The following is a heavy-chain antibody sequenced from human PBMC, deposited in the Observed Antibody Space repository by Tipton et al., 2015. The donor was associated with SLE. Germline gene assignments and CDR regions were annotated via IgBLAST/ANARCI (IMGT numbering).Heavy chain of an antibody. CDR3: ARGAGDSPDAFDI. CDR2: IYYGGST. J-gene: IGHJ3*02. CDR1: GGSISSYY. Sequence: TLSLTCTVSGGSISSYYWSWIRQPPGKGLEWIGYIYYGGSTDYNPSLKSRVTISVDTSKNQFSLKLSSVTAADTAVYYCARGAGDSPDAFDIWGQGTMVTVSS. D-gene: IGHD6-19*01. V-gene: IGHV4-59*12.